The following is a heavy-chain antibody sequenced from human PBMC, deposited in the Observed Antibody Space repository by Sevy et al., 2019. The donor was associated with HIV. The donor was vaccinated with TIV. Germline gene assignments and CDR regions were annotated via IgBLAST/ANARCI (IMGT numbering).Heavy chain of an antibody. D-gene: IGHD2-15*01. Sequence: ASVNVSCKVSGYTLTELSMHWVRQAPGKGLEWMGGFDPEDGETIYAQKFQGRVTMTEDTSTDTAYMELSSLRSEDTAVYYCATVPGYCSGGSCYAHYGMDVWGQGTTVTVSS. J-gene: IGHJ6*02. V-gene: IGHV1-24*01. CDR3: ATVPGYCSGGSCYAHYGMDV. CDR2: FDPEDGET. CDR1: GYTLTELS.